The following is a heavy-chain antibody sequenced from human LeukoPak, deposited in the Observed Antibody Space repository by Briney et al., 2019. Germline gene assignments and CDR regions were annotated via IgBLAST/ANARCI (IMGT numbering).Heavy chain of an antibody. Sequence: PSETLSLTCTVSGGSISISYWSWIRQSPGKGLEWIGYFYDTVSTKYNPYLKRRVSISTDTSKNQLSLKLHSVTAADTAVYDCARHGAFITRGFCSSSNCYVDGLQTWGQGIMVSVSS. CDR1: GGSISISY. J-gene: IGHJ3*01. D-gene: IGHD2-2*01. V-gene: IGHV4-59*08. CDR2: FYDTVST. CDR3: ARHGAFITRGFCSSSNCYVDGLQT.